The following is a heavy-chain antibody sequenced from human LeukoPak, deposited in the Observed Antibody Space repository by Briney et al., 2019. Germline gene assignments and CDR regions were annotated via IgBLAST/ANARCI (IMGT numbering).Heavy chain of an antibody. CDR1: GGSISNYY. CDR2: IHSIGST. Sequence: SETLSLTCTVSGGSISNYYWSWIRQPPGEGLEWIGYIHSIGSTSYNPSLKSRVTISLDTSQMQFSLRLSSVTAADSAVYYCARSEVAYYGSKNSLWPDAFDFWGQGTVVTVSP. J-gene: IGHJ3*01. CDR3: ARSEVAYYGSKNSLWPDAFDF. V-gene: IGHV4-4*09. D-gene: IGHD3-10*01.